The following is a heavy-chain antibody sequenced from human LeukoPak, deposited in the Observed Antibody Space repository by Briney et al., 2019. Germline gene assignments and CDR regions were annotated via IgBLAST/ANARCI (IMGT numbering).Heavy chain of an antibody. D-gene: IGHD3-10*01. J-gene: IGHJ4*02. CDR3: ARDYGSGSYYNTAY. CDR1: GFSFSNYA. Sequence: GGSLRLSCAASGFSFSNYAMSWVRQAPGKGLEWVSVISSSGDSTYYADSVKGRFTISRDNSKNTLYLQMNSLRAEDTAVYYCARDYGSGSYYNTAYWGQGTLVTVSS. V-gene: IGHV3-23*01. CDR2: ISSSGDST.